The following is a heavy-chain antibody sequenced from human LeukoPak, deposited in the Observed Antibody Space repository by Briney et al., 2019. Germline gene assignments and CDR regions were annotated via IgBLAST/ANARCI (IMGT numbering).Heavy chain of an antibody. D-gene: IGHD3-10*01. J-gene: IGHJ4*02. CDR1: GFTFSSYV. V-gene: IGHV3-23*01. CDR3: AKDTRRVRGNCFDY. Sequence: GGSLRLSCAASGFTFSSYVMSWVRQAPGKGLEWVSAISGSGATTYYADSVKGRFTISRDNSKNTLYLHMNSLRAEDTAVYYCAKDTRRVRGNCFDYWGQGTLVTVSS. CDR2: ISGSGATT.